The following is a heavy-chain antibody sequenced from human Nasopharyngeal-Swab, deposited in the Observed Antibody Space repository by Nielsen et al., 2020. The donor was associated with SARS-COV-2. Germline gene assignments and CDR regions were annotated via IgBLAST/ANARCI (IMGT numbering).Heavy chain of an antibody. J-gene: IGHJ4*02. Sequence: GGSLRFSCAASGFTFSSYAMHWVRQAPGKGLEWVAVISYDGSNKYYADSVKGRFTISRDNSKNTLYLQMNSLRAEDTAVYYCARGDRGHFDYWGQGTLVTVSS. CDR1: GFTFSSYA. CDR3: ARGDRGHFDY. D-gene: IGHD3-22*01. V-gene: IGHV3-30*04. CDR2: ISYDGSNK.